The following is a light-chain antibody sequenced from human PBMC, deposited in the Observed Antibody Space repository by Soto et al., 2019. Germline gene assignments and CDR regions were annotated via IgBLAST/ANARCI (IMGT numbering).Light chain of an antibody. V-gene: IGKV1-9*01. CDR3: QQLNSYPFT. CDR2: AAS. Sequence: IQLTQSPSSLSASVGDRVTITCRASQGISSYLAWYQQKPGKAPKLLIYAASTLQSGVPSRFSGSGSGTDFTLPINSLQPEDFATYYCQQLNSYPFTFGQGTRLEIK. J-gene: IGKJ5*01. CDR1: QGISSY.